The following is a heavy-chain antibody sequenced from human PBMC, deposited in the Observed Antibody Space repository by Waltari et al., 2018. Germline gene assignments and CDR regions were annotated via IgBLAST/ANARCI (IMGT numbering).Heavy chain of an antibody. CDR2: SYYSGST. Sequence: QLQLQESGPGLVKPSETLSLTCTVSGGSITSSSYYWGWIRQPPGKGLEWIGSSYYSGSTYDNPSLKSRLTISVDTSKNQFSLKVSSVTAADTAVYYCARPRLGYSGGYYFDYWGQGTLVTVSS. CDR1: GGSITSSSYY. CDR3: ARPRLGYSGGYYFDY. D-gene: IGHD1-26*01. V-gene: IGHV4-39*01. J-gene: IGHJ4*02.